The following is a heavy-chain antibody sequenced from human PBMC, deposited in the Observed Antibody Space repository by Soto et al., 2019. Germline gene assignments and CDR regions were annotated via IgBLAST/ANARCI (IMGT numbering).Heavy chain of an antibody. D-gene: IGHD3-9*01. CDR2: IFSNDEK. CDR3: VRILGHILTGYYGFNYYYYMDV. J-gene: IGHJ6*03. V-gene: IGHV2-26*01. CDR1: GFSLSNARMG. Sequence: SGPTLVNHTETLTLTCTVSGFSLSNARMGVSWIRQPPGKALEWLAHIFSNDEKSYSTSLKSRLTISKDTSKSQVVLTMTNMDPVDTATYYCVRILGHILTGYYGFNYYYYMDVWGKGTTVTVSS.